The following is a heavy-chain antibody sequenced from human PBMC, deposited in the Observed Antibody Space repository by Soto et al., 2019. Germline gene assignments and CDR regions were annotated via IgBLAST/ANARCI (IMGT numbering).Heavy chain of an antibody. D-gene: IGHD3-10*01. CDR2: IWYDGSSK. J-gene: IGHJ4*02. Sequence: VGSLRLSCAASGFTFSSYGMHWVRQAPGKGLEWVAVIWYDGSSKYYADSVKGRFTISRDNSKNTLDLQMNSLRAEDTAVYYCARGTTYYYGSGSPLPFDYWGQGTLVTVSS. V-gene: IGHV3-33*01. CDR3: ARGTTYYYGSGSPLPFDY. CDR1: GFTFSSYG.